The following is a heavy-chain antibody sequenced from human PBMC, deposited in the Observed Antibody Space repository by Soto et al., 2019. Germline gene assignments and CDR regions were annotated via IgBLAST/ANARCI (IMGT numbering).Heavy chain of an antibody. CDR2: IYYSGST. D-gene: IGHD3-22*01. CDR1: GGSISSSSYY. CDR3: ARGASGYYDSSGYYSPYYFDY. Sequence: SETLSLTCTVSGGSISSSSYYWGWIRQPPGKGLEWIGNIYYSGSTYYNPSLKSRVTISVDTSKNQFSLKLSSVTAADTAVYYCARGASGYYDSSGYYSPYYFDYWGQGTLVTVSS. V-gene: IGHV4-39*07. J-gene: IGHJ4*02.